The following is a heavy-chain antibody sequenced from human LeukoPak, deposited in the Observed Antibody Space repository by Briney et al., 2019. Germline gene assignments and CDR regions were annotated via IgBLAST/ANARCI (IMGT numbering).Heavy chain of an antibody. CDR2: IYATGST. J-gene: IGHJ5*02. D-gene: IGHD3-10*01. Sequence: SETLSLTCTVSGGSISSYYWSWIRQPPGKGLEWIGYIYATGSTNYNPSLMSRVTISVDTSKNQFSLNLRSVTAADTAVYYCARHGSVRSPLGPWGQGTLVTVSS. CDR1: GGSISSYY. V-gene: IGHV4-4*09. CDR3: ARHGSVRSPLGP.